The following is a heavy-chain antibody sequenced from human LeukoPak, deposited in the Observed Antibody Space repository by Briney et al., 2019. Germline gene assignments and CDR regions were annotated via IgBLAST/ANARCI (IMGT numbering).Heavy chain of an antibody. D-gene: IGHD3-22*01. CDR3: ARPYYYDSSGYPY. CDR1: GFTFSSYS. Sequence: GGSLRLSRAASGFTFSSYSMNWVRQAPGKGLEWVSSISSSSSYIYYADSVKGRFTISRDNAKNSLYLQMNRLRAEDPAVYYCARPYYYDSSGYPYWGQGTLVTVSS. J-gene: IGHJ4*02. V-gene: IGHV3-21*01. CDR2: ISSSSSYI.